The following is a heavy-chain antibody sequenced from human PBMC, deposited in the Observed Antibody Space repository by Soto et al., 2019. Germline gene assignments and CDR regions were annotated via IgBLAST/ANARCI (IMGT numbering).Heavy chain of an antibody. D-gene: IGHD6-6*01. V-gene: IGHV3-48*03. CDR3: ASSLTSSYSSPFPHGY. Sequence: GGSLRLSCAASGFTFSSYEMNWVRQAPGKGLEWVSYISSSGSTIYYADSVKGRFTISRDNAKNSLYLQMNSLRAEDTAVYYCASSLTSSYSSPFPHGYWGQGTLVTVSS. J-gene: IGHJ4*02. CDR1: GFTFSSYE. CDR2: ISSSGSTI.